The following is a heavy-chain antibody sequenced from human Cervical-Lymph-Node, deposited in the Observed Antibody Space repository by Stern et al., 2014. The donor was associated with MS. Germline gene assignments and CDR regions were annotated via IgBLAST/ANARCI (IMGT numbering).Heavy chain of an antibody. CDR2: IYPSDSDT. J-gene: IGHJ5*02. V-gene: IGHV5-51*01. CDR3: ARRHCSSRRCGWFDP. D-gene: IGHD2-2*01. Sequence: EVQLLESGAEVKKPGESLKISCKGSGYSFASYWIGWVRQMPGKGLEWMGIIYPSDSDTRYSPSFQGQVTISADKSINTAYLQWSSLKASDTAMYYCARRHCSSRRCGWFDPWGQGTLVTVSS. CDR1: GYSFASYW.